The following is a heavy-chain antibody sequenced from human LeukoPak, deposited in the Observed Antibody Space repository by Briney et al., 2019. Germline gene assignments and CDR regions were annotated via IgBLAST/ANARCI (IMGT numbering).Heavy chain of an antibody. CDR1: GGSISGSNYY. D-gene: IGHD3-3*01. CDR3: ARQGGGFWSGDYSGDFYYGSDA. V-gene: IGHV4-39*01. J-gene: IGHJ6*02. Sequence: SETLSLTCIVSGGSISGSNYYWDWIRQSPGKGLEWIGKVYYSGRTFYNPSLKSRVSISVDTSKNEFSLKLRSMTAADTAVYYCARQGGGFWSGDYSGDFYYGSDAWGQGTTVTVSS. CDR2: VYYSGRT.